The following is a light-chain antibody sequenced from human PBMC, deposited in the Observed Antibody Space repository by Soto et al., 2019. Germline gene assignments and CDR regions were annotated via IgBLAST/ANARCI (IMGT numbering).Light chain of an antibody. V-gene: IGLV2-8*01. CDR2: EVN. CDR3: ATWDNSLSGGL. J-gene: IGLJ3*02. CDR1: SSDVGGYNY. Sequence: QSALTQPPSASGSPGQSVAISCTGTSSDVGGYNYVSWYQQHPGKAPKLMIYEVNKRPSGVPDRFSGSKSGNTASLTVSGLQAEDEADYYCATWDNSLSGGLFGGGTKLTVL.